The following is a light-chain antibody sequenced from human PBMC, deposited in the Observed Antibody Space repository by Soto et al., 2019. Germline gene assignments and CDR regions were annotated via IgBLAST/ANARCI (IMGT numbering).Light chain of an antibody. CDR1: QSVSSSY. J-gene: IGKJ2*01. V-gene: IGKV3-20*01. Sequence: EIVLTQSPGTLSLSPGERATLSCRASQSVSSSYLAWYQQKPGQAPRLLIYGASSRATGITDRFSGSGSGTDFTLTISRLEPEDFAVYYCQQYGSSPRTFGQGPKLEIK. CDR3: QQYGSSPRT. CDR2: GAS.